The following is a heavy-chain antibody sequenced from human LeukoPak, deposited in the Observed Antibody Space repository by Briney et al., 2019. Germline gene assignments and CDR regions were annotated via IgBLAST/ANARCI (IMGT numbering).Heavy chain of an antibody. D-gene: IGHD5-24*01. V-gene: IGHV3-23*01. CDR3: AKSGYNRFDY. CDR1: GFTVSSNF. J-gene: IGHJ4*02. Sequence: PGGSLRLSCAASGFTVSSNFMNWVRQAPGKGLEWVSAISGSGGSTYYADSVKGRFTISRDNSKNTLYLQMISLRAEDTAVYYCAKSGYNRFDYWGQGTLVTVSS. CDR2: ISGSGGST.